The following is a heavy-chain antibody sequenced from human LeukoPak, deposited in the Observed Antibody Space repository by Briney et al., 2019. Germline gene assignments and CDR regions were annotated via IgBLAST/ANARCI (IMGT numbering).Heavy chain of an antibody. CDR3: VRGYSFGPYGMDV. D-gene: IGHD2-15*01. CDR2: ISDSGGST. CDR1: GFPFSSYA. J-gene: IGHJ6*02. V-gene: IGHV3-64*05. Sequence: RGPLRLSCSAPGFPFSSYAMHWVRQAPGKGLEYVSAISDSGGSTYYADSVKGRFTISRDNSKNTLYIQMSSLRAEDTAVYFCVRGYSFGPYGMDVWGQGTTVTVS.